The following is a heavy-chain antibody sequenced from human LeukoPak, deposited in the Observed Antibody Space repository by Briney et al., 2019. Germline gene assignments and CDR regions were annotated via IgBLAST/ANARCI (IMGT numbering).Heavy chain of an antibody. J-gene: IGHJ4*02. CDR2: ISYSGST. V-gene: IGHV4-59*01. D-gene: IGHD2-15*01. CDR3: AKVGCSGGTCFDH. Sequence: RASETLSLTCTVSGASISNYYWSWIRQPPGKGLEWIGYISYSGSTNYNPSLRSRVTISVDTSKNQFSLKLSSVIVTDTALYYCAKVGCSGGTCFDHWGQGTLVTVSS. CDR1: GASISNYY.